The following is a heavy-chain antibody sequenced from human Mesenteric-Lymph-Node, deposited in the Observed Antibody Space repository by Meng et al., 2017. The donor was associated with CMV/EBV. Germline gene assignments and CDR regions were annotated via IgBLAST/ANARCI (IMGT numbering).Heavy chain of an antibody. Sequence: GESLKISCKGSGYSFTSYWIGWVRQMPGKGLEWMGIIYPGDSDTRYSPSFQGQVTISADKSISTAYLQWSSLKASDTAMYYCARQSRGGAIFGVDEGRGPMDVWGQGTTVTVSS. D-gene: IGHD3-3*01. V-gene: IGHV5-51*01. CDR3: ARQSRGGAIFGVDEGRGPMDV. CDR1: GYSFTSYW. J-gene: IGHJ6*02. CDR2: IYPGDSDT.